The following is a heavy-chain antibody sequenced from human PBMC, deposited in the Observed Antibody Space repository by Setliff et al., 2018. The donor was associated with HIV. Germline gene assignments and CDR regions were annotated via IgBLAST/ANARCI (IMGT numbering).Heavy chain of an antibody. J-gene: IGHJ6*03. CDR1: GYTISSGHY. CDR3: SSTPALVFGDYYYYYYMDV. Sequence: SETLSLTCAVSGYTISSGHYWGWIRQPPGKGLEWIGEINHSGSTNYNPSLKSRVTISVDTSKEQVSLKLSSVTAADTAVYYCSSTPALVFGDYYYYYYMDVWGEGTTVTVSS. V-gene: IGHV4-38-2*01. CDR2: INHSGST. D-gene: IGHD2-21*01.